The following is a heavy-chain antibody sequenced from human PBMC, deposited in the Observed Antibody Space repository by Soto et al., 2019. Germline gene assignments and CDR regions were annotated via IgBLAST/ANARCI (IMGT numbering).Heavy chain of an antibody. Sequence: QVQLQQWGAGLLKPSETLSLTCAVYGGSFSGYYWSWIRQPPGKGLEWIGEINHSGSTNYNPSLKSRVTISVDTSKNQFSLKLSSVTAADTAVYYCARGRRWLQLSPGGYFDLWGRGTLVTVSS. V-gene: IGHV4-34*01. CDR3: ARGRRWLQLSPGGYFDL. CDR1: GGSFSGYY. J-gene: IGHJ2*01. D-gene: IGHD5-12*01. CDR2: INHSGST.